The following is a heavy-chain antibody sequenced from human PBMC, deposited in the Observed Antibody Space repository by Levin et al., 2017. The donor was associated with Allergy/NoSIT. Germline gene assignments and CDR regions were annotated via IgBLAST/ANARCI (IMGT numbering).Heavy chain of an antibody. J-gene: IGHJ4*02. D-gene: IGHD3-3*01. Sequence: GESLKISCAASGFTFNSYEMNWVRRAPGKGLEWVSYISSTGSTIYSADSVKGRFTISRDNAKNSLYLHMNSLRAEDTAVYYCARQLGNFWSGYNYFDYWGQGTLVTVSS. V-gene: IGHV3-48*03. CDR2: ISSTGSTI. CDR3: ARQLGNFWSGYNYFDY. CDR1: GFTFNSYE.